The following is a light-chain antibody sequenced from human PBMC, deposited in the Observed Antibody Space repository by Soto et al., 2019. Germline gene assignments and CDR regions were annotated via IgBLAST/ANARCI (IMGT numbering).Light chain of an antibody. V-gene: IGKV3-15*01. Sequence: EIVMTQSPATLSVSPGERAALSCRASQSVSSNFAWYQQTPGQAPRLLIYGASTRATGIPDRFSSSGSGTEFILTVDSLESGYCAVYYCRKYNNLPYSFGRGTMLEIK. CDR3: RKYNNLPYS. CDR2: GAS. J-gene: IGKJ2*03. CDR1: QSVSSN.